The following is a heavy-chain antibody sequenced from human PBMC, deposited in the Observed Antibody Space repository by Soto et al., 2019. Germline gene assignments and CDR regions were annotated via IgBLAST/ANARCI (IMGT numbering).Heavy chain of an antibody. Sequence: SQTLSLTCAISGDSVSSNSAAWNWIRQSPSRGLEWLGRTYYRSKWYNDYAVSVKSRITINPDTSKNQFSLQLNSVTPEDTAVYYCARDGTVDIVVVPAPMCCRFDPCGQGTLVTVSS. J-gene: IGHJ5*02. CDR2: TYYRSKWYN. CDR1: GDSVSSNSAA. CDR3: ARDGTVDIVVVPAPMCCRFDP. V-gene: IGHV6-1*01. D-gene: IGHD2-2*03.